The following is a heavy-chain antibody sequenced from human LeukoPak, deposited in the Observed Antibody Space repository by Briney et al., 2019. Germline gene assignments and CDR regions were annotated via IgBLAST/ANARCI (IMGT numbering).Heavy chain of an antibody. CDR1: GFTFSSYA. Sequence: PGGSLRLSCAASGFTFSSYAMHWVRQAPGKGLEWVAVISYDGSNKYYADSVKGRCTISSDNSKNTLYLQMNSLRAEDTAVYYCARDRARYSYDSRRIDYWGQGTLVTVSS. D-gene: IGHD3-22*01. CDR2: ISYDGSNK. J-gene: IGHJ4*02. V-gene: IGHV3-30-3*01. CDR3: ARDRARYSYDSRRIDY.